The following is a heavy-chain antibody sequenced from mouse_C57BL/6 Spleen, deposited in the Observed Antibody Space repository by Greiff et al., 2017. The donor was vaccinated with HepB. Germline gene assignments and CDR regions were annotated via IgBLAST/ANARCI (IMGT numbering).Heavy chain of an antibody. J-gene: IGHJ2*01. Sequence: QVQLQQPGAELVKPGASVKLSCKASGYTFTSYWMQWVKQRPGQGLEWIGEIDPSDSYTNYNQKFKGKATLTVDTSSSTAYMQLSSLTSEDSAVYYCARNEGSSGLYYVDYWGQGTTLTGSS. CDR3: ARNEGSSGLYYVDY. CDR1: GYTFTSYW. D-gene: IGHD3-2*02. CDR2: IDPSDSYT. V-gene: IGHV1-50*01.